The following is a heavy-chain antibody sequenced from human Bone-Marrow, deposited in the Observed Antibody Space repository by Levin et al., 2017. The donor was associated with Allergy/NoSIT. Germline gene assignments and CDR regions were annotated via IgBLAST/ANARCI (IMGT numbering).Heavy chain of an antibody. CDR1: GFIFNIYN. V-gene: IGHV3-30*09. J-gene: IGHJ4*02. D-gene: IGHD1-26*01. Sequence: LPGGSLRLSCVASGFIFNIYNVNWVRQAPGKGLEWVAVISHDGSSKYYTDSVKGRFAISRDNSKNTVYLQMNSLRTEDTAVYSCARDLSGIDFHWGQGTLVSVSS. CDR2: ISHDGSSK. CDR3: ARDLSGIDFH.